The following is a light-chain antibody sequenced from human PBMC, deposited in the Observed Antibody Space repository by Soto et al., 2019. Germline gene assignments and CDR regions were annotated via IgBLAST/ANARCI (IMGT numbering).Light chain of an antibody. CDR2: DAS. J-gene: IGKJ4*01. CDR3: QQCRNWPLT. V-gene: IGKV3-15*01. CDR1: QNVYNN. Sequence: VVMTRCPATLSMSPGEGATLSCKASQNVYNNLAWYQQRPGQPPRLLIYDASTRATGISARFSGSGYGTEFTLTISSLQSEDFAVYFCQQCRNWPLTFGGGTKV.